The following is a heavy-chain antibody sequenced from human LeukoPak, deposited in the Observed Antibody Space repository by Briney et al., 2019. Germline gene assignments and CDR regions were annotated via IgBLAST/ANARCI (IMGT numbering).Heavy chain of an antibody. CDR3: ARSNIVVVPAAIWFDY. CDR2: IKQDGSGK. D-gene: IGHD2-2*01. J-gene: IGHJ4*02. Sequence: GGSLRLSCAASGFTFSSYWMNWVRQAPGKGLEWVANIKQDGSGKYYVDSVKGRFTISRDNAKNSLYLQMNSLRAEDTAVYYCARSNIVVVPAAIWFDYWGQGTLVTVSS. V-gene: IGHV3-7*03. CDR1: GFTFSSYW.